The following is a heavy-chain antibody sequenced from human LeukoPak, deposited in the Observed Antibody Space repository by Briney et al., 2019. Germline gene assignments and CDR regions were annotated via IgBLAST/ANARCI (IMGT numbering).Heavy chain of an antibody. D-gene: IGHD3-10*01. Sequence: GGSLRLSCAASGFTVSSNYMSWVGQAPGKGLEWVSVIDSGGSTYYADSVKGRFTISRDNAKNSLYLQMNSLRAEDTAVYYCARDFSLAFYYYGSGSYAFDIWGQGTMVTVSS. CDR3: ARDFSLAFYYYGSGSYAFDI. CDR2: IDSGGST. V-gene: IGHV3-66*01. CDR1: GFTVSSNY. J-gene: IGHJ3*02.